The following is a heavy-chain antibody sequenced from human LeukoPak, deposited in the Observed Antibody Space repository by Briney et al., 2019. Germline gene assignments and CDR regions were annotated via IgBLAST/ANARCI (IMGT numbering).Heavy chain of an antibody. Sequence: QAGGSLRLSCAASGFTFSTYWMNWVRQAPGKGLEWVSYISSSSSTIYYADSVKGRFTISRDNAKNSLYLQMNSLRAEDTAVYYCARDTALIGGTVTPCGYWGQGTLVTVSS. J-gene: IGHJ4*02. V-gene: IGHV3-48*01. CDR1: GFTFSTYW. CDR3: ARDTALIGGTVTPCGY. CDR2: ISSSSSTI. D-gene: IGHD4-11*01.